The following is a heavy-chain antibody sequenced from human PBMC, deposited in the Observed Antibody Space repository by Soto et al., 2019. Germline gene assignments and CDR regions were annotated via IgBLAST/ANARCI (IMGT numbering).Heavy chain of an antibody. Sequence: QVQLQESGPGLLEPSGTLSLTCAVSGDSIRSSHWWTWVRQPPGKGLEWIGEVSDSGNTNYSPSLRGRITVSLDNSQNQFSLTLTSVTAADTAFYYCPGRRVPGSTIYWGQGTLVTVST. CDR2: VSDSGNT. V-gene: IGHV4-4*02. CDR3: PGRRVPGSTIY. D-gene: IGHD3-10*01. CDR1: GDSIRSSHW. J-gene: IGHJ4*02.